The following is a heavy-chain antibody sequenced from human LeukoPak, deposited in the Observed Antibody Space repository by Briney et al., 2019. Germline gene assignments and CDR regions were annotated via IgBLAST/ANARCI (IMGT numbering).Heavy chain of an antibody. CDR1: GFTFSSYA. Sequence: GGSLRLSCAASGFTFSSYAMSWVRQAPGKGLEWVSAISGSGGSTYYADSVKGRFTISRDNAKNSLYLQMNSLRAEDTAVYYCARDLEGDYDFWSGYYTGPWFDPWGQGTLVTVSS. D-gene: IGHD3-3*01. J-gene: IGHJ5*02. CDR2: ISGSGGST. V-gene: IGHV3-23*01. CDR3: ARDLEGDYDFWSGYYTGPWFDP.